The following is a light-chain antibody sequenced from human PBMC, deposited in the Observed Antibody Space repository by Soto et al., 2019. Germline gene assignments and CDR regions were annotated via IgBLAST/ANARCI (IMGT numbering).Light chain of an antibody. J-gene: IGLJ1*01. CDR3: SSYIPNNSTYV. CDR2: DVS. Sequence: QSALTQPASVSGSPGQSITTSCTGTSSDVGGYNYVSWYQHHPGKAPKRMIHDVSNRPSGVSNRFSGSKSGNTASLTISGLQAEDEADYYCSSYIPNNSTYVFGTGTKLTVL. V-gene: IGLV2-14*03. CDR1: SSDVGGYNY.